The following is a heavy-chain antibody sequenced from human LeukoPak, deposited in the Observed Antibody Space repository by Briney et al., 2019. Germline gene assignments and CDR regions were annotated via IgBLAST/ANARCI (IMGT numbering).Heavy chain of an antibody. Sequence: AAVKVSCKASGYTFTSYYLLLVRQPPGPGLEWRGVFSPSGGSTSYEQKFQGRVTMTRDTSTSTVYMELSSLSSEDTAVYYCARGQYSGYYFVGTAIFDYWGQGTLVTVSS. D-gene: IGHD5-12*01. CDR1: GYTFTSYY. CDR2: FSPSGGST. V-gene: IGHV1-46*01. J-gene: IGHJ4*02. CDR3: ARGQYSGYYFVGTAIFDY.